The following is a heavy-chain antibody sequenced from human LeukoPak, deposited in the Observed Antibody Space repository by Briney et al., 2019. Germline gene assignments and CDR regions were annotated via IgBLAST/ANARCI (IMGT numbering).Heavy chain of an antibody. J-gene: IGHJ6*02. D-gene: IGHD2-2*01. CDR3: ASGSIVVVPAAPGDYYYYGMDV. CDR2: INHSGST. V-gene: IGHV4-34*01. Sequence: KASETLSLTCAVYGGSFSGYYWSWIRQPPGKGLEWIGEINHSGSTNYNPSLKSRVTISVDTSKNQFSLKLSSVTAADTAVYYCASGSIVVVPAAPGDYYYYGMDVWAKGPRSPSP. CDR1: GGSFSGYY.